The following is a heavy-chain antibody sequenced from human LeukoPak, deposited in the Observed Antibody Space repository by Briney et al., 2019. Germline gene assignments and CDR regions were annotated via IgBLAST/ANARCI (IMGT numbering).Heavy chain of an antibody. Sequence: ASVNVSCKASGYTFTSYGISWVRQAPGQGLEWMGWISAYNGNTNYAQKLQGRVTMTTDTSTSTAYMELRSLRSDDTAVYYCARDTSIAAPYYYYYGMDVWGQGTTVTVS. J-gene: IGHJ6*02. CDR3: ARDTSIAAPYYYYYGMDV. CDR2: ISAYNGNT. CDR1: GYTFTSYG. V-gene: IGHV1-18*01. D-gene: IGHD6-6*01.